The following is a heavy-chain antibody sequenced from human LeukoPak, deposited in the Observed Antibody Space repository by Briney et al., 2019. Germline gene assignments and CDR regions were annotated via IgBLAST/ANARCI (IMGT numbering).Heavy chain of an antibody. J-gene: IGHJ5*02. V-gene: IGHV3-21*01. CDR2: ISSSSSYI. Sequence: SGGSLRLSCAASGFTFSSYSRNWVRQAPGKGLEWVSSISSSSSYIYYADSVKGRFTISRDNAKNSLYLQMNSLRAEDTAVYYCARDIPLSGYSYGFHWFDPWGQGTLVTDSS. D-gene: IGHD5-18*01. CDR3: ARDIPLSGYSYGFHWFDP. CDR1: GFTFSSYS.